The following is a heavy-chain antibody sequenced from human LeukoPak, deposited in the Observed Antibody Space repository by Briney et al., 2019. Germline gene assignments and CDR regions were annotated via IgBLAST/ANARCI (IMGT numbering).Heavy chain of an antibody. J-gene: IGHJ4*02. D-gene: IGHD3-9*01. CDR3: ARDPLQRFYFDWSDDY. Sequence: SVKVSCKASGGTFSSYAISWVRQAPGQGLEWMGRIIPILGIANYAQKFQGRVTITADKSTSTAYMELSSLRSEDTAVYYCARDPLQRFYFDWSDDYWGQGTLVTVSS. CDR1: GGTFSSYA. CDR2: IIPILGIA. V-gene: IGHV1-69*04.